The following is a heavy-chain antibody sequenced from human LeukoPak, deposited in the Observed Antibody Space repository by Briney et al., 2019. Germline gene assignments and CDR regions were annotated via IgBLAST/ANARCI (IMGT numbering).Heavy chain of an antibody. CDR1: GGSISSGGYY. Sequence: SETLSLTCTVSGGSISSGGYYWSWIRQHPGKGLEWIGYIYYSGSTYYNPSLKSRVTISVDTSKNQFSLKLSSVTAADTAVYYCARGDFSWFDPWGQGTLVTVSS. J-gene: IGHJ5*02. V-gene: IGHV4-31*03. CDR3: ARGDFSWFDP. CDR2: IYYSGST. D-gene: IGHD2/OR15-2a*01.